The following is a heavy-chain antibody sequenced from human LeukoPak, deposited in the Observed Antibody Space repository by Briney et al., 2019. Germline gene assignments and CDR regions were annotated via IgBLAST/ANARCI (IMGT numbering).Heavy chain of an antibody. V-gene: IGHV1-8*01. J-gene: IGHJ3*02. D-gene: IGHD3-22*01. Sequence: ASVKVSCKASGYTFTSYDINWVRQATGQGLEWMGWMNPNSGNTGYAQKFQGRVTMTRNTSISTAYMELSSLRSEDTAVYYCARDDSSGYSHAFDIWGQGTMVTVSS. CDR3: ARDDSSGYSHAFDI. CDR2: MNPNSGNT. CDR1: GYTFTSYD.